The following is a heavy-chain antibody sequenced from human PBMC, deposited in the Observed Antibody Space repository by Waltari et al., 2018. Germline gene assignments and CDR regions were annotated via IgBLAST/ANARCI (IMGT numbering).Heavy chain of an antibody. J-gene: IGHJ4*02. CDR2: ISGSGGST. D-gene: IGHD3-10*01. V-gene: IGHV3-23*01. Sequence: EVQLLESGGGLVQPGGSLRLSCAASGFTFSSYAMSWVRQAPGKGLGWVSAISGSGGSTYYAESVKGRFTISRDNSKNTLYLQMNSLRAEDTAVYYCETLWFGELFGTPPDYWGQGTLVTVSS. CDR3: ETLWFGELFGTPPDY. CDR1: GFTFSSYA.